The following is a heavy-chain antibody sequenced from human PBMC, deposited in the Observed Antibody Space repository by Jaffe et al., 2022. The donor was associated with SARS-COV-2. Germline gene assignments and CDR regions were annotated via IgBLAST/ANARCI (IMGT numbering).Heavy chain of an antibody. Sequence: QVQLVESGGGVVQPGRSLRLSCAASGFTFSSYAMHWVRQAPGKGLEWVAVISYDGSNKYYADSVKGRFTISRDNSKNTLYLQMNSLRAEDTAVYYCARGFRDYGGNCAFDIWGQGTMVTVSS. CDR1: GFTFSSYA. J-gene: IGHJ3*02. V-gene: IGHV3-30-3*01. D-gene: IGHD4-17*01. CDR3: ARGFRDYGGNCAFDI. CDR2: ISYDGSNK.